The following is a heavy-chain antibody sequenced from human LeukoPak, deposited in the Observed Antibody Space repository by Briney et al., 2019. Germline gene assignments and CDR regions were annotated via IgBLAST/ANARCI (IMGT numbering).Heavy chain of an antibody. CDR1: GFTFSSYA. CDR3: AKEACGGDCYSLAFWFDP. CDR2: ISYDGSNK. Sequence: GGSLRLSCAASGFTFSSYAMHWVRQAPGKGLEWVAVISYDGSNKYYADSVKGRFTISRDNSKNTLYLQMNSLRAEDTAVYYCAKEACGGDCYSLAFWFDPWGQGTLVTVSS. D-gene: IGHD2-21*02. J-gene: IGHJ5*02. V-gene: IGHV3-30-3*01.